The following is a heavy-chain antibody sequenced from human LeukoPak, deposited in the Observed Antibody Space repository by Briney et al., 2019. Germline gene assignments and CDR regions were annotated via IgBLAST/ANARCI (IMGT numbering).Heavy chain of an antibody. Sequence: SETLSLTCTVSGGSISRYYWSWIRQPPGKGLEWIGYIYYSGSTNYNPSLKSRVTISVDTSKNQFSLKLSSVTAADTAVYYCARWGTPSYYDFWSGNPLTAFDIWGQGTMVTVPS. D-gene: IGHD3-3*01. CDR1: GGSISRYY. V-gene: IGHV4-59*01. J-gene: IGHJ3*02. CDR3: ARWGTPSYYDFWSGNPLTAFDI. CDR2: IYYSGST.